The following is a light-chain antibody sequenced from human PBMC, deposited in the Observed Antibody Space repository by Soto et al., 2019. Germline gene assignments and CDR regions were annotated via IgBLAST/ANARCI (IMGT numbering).Light chain of an antibody. V-gene: IGKV1-5*03. CDR1: QSISGW. Sequence: DVQMTQSPSTLSASVGDRVTIPGRASQSISGWLAWYQQEPGKAPKLLISEASTLEGGVPSRFSGSGSGTEFALTISSLQPDDFASCDCQQYSSYRWTVGQGTKVEIK. CDR3: QQYSSYRWT. CDR2: EAS. J-gene: IGKJ1*01.